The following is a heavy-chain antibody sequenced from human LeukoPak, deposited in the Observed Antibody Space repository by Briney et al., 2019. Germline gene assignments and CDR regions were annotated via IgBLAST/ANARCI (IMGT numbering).Heavy chain of an antibody. D-gene: IGHD5-18*01. Sequence: GGSLRLSCAASGFTFSSYAMHWVRQAPGKGLEYVSAISSNGGSTYYANSVKGRFTISRDNSKNTLYLQMNSLRAEDTAVYYCARARGSSYGLAYWGQGTLVTVSS. J-gene: IGHJ4*02. CDR2: ISSNGGST. CDR1: GFTFSSYA. CDR3: ARARGSSYGLAY. V-gene: IGHV3-64*01.